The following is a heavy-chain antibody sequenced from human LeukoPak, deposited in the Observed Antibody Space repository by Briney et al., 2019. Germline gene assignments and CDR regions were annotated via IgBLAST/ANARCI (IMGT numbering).Heavy chain of an antibody. V-gene: IGHV4-4*07. CDR3: ARVIRSYYYDSSGYYNWFDP. D-gene: IGHD3-22*01. CDR1: GGSISSYY. J-gene: IGHJ5*02. Sequence: PSETLSLTCTVSGGSISSYYWSWIRQPAGKGLEWIGRIYTSGSTNYNPSPKSRVTMSVDTSKNQFSLKLSSVTAADTAVYYCARVIRSYYYDSSGYYNWFDPWGQGTLVTVSS. CDR2: IYTSGST.